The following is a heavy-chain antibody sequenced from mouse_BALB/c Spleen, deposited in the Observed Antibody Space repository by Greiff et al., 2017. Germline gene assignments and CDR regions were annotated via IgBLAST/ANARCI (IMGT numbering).Heavy chain of an antibody. V-gene: IGHV2-6-7*01. CDR1: GFSLTGYG. D-gene: IGHD1-1*02. CDR2: IWGDGST. J-gene: IGHJ4*01. Sequence: QVQLKESGPGLVAPSQSLSITCTVSGFSLTGYGVNWVRQPPGKGLEWLGMIWGDGSTDYNSALKSRMSIRKDYSKSQVSLKMSSLQTDDTVKYYCARENYGDLRTMDYWGQGTSVTVSS. CDR3: ARENYGDLRTMDY.